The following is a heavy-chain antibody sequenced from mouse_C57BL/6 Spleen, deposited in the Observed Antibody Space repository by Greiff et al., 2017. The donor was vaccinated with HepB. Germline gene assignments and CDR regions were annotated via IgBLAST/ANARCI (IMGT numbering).Heavy chain of an antibody. CDR2: INPNYGTT. CDR3: ARPHGSSYHYAMDY. V-gene: IGHV1-39*01. D-gene: IGHD1-1*01. Sequence: EVQLQQSGPELVKPGASVKISCKASGYSFTDYNMNWVKQSNGKSLEWIGVINPNYGTTSYNQKFKGKATLTVDKSSSTAYMQLNSLTSEDSAVYYCARPHGSSYHYAMDYWGQGTSVTVSS. CDR1: GYSFTDYN. J-gene: IGHJ4*01.